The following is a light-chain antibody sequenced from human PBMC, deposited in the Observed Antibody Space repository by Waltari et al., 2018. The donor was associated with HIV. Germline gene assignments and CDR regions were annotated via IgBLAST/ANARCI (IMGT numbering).Light chain of an antibody. J-gene: IGKJ4*01. V-gene: IGKV1-39*01. Sequence: KMTQSPSSLSASVGATVTITCRESQSISTYSNWYQQKPGKAPKLLIYGAFSLQSGVPSGFSGSRSGTDFTLTITSLQPEDFATYYCQQSYRIPLAFGGGTKVEL. CDR1: QSISTY. CDR3: QQSYRIPLA. CDR2: GAF.